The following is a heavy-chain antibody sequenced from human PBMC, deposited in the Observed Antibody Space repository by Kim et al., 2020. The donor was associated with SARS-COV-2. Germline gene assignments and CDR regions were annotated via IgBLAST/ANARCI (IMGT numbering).Heavy chain of an antibody. CDR3: ARGPRKRWLRVYYYYGMDV. Sequence: SETLSLTCAVYGGSFSGYYWSWIRQPPGKGLEWIGEINHSGSTNYNPSLKSRVTISVDTSKNQFSLKLSSVTAADTAVYYCARGPRKRWLRVYYYYGMDVWGQGTTVTVSS. V-gene: IGHV4-34*01. J-gene: IGHJ6*02. CDR2: INHSGST. D-gene: IGHD6-19*01. CDR1: GGSFSGYY.